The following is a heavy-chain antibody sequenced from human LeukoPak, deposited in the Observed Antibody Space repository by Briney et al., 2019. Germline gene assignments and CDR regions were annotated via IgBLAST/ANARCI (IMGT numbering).Heavy chain of an antibody. CDR3: ARALGGYCSGGSCYGANWFDP. V-gene: IGHV4-59*01. Sequence: SETLSLTCTVSGGSISSYYWSWIRQPPGKGLEWLGYIYYSGSTNYNPSLKSRGTISVDTSKNKFSLKLSSVTAADTAVYYCARALGGYCSGGSCYGANWFDPWGQGTLVTVSS. CDR2: IYYSGST. J-gene: IGHJ5*02. D-gene: IGHD2-15*01. CDR1: GGSISSYY.